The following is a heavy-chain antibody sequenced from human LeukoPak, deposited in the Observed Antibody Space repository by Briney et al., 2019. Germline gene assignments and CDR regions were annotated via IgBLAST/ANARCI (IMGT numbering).Heavy chain of an antibody. CDR1: GFTFGDYA. V-gene: IGHV4-59*01. CDR3: ARGGSSGWYYFDY. J-gene: IGHJ4*02. CDR2: IYYSGST. D-gene: IGHD6-19*01. Sequence: LRLSCTASGFTFGDYAMSWFRQAPGKGLEWIGYIYYSGSTNYNPSLKSRVTISVDTSKNQFSLKLSSVTAADTAVYYCARGGSSGWYYFDYWGQGTLVTVSS.